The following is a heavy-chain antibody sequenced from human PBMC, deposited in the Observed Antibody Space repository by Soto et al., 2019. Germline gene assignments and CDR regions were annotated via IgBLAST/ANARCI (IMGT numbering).Heavy chain of an antibody. J-gene: IGHJ6*02. CDR3: ARTTPLIAAAGPFSYYYYGMAV. Sequence: ASVKVSCKASGYTFTGYYMHWVRQAPGQGLEWMGWINPNSGGTNYAQKFQGWVTMTRDTSISTAYMELSRLRSDDTAVYYCARTTPLIAAAGPFSYYYYGMAVWGQRTTDTVSS. CDR2: INPNSGGT. V-gene: IGHV1-2*04. D-gene: IGHD6-13*01. CDR1: GYTFTGYY.